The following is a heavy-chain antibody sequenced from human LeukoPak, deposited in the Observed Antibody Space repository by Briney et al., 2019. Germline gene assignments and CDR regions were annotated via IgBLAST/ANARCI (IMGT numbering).Heavy chain of an antibody. D-gene: IGHD4-17*01. CDR3: AKEFYGDYSGEDGNHAFDI. Sequence: GSLGLSCAASWFTFNNYGMHWVRQTPGKGLEWGAFIRYDGSNKYYADSVNRRFTISRDNSQNTLYHQMNSLSAEDTAVYYCAKEFYGDYSGEDGNHAFDIWGQGTMVTVSS. J-gene: IGHJ3*02. V-gene: IGHV3-30*02. CDR1: WFTFNNYG. CDR2: IRYDGSNK.